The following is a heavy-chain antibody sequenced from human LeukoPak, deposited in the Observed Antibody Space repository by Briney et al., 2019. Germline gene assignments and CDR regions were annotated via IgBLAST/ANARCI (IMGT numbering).Heavy chain of an antibody. CDR3: AGEFCGGARCPGGLYYDL. CDR1: RLSASSHA. D-gene: IGHD2-21*01. CDR2: LPVPADP. V-gene: IGHV3-13*04. J-gene: IGHJ2*01. Sequence: LYCETYRLSASSHAYPRIHQLPPKHPQYTSALPVPADPHYADSVKGPFTISRENADNSLYLQMHTLRAGDTALYYCAGEFCGGARCPGGLYYDLWGRGTLVTVSS.